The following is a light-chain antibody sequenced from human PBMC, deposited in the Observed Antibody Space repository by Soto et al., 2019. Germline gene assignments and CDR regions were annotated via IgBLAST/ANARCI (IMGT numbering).Light chain of an antibody. Sequence: QSVVTQPPPVSGAPGQRVTISCTGSSSNIGAGYDVHWYQQLPGTAPKLLIYGNNNRPSGVPDRFSGSKSGTSASLAITGXXAXXXAXXYXQSYDSSLSGPVFGGGTKLTVL. CDR3: QSYDSSLSGPV. J-gene: IGLJ2*01. CDR1: SSNIGAGYD. V-gene: IGLV1-40*01. CDR2: GNN.